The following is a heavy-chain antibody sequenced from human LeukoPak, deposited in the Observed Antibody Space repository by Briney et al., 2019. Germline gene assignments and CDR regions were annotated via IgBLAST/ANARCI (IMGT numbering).Heavy chain of an antibody. Sequence: PSETLSLTCTVSGGSISSYYWSWIRQPPGKGLEWIGYIYYSGSTNYNPSLKSRVTISVDTSKNQFSLKLSSVTAADTAVYCCARHSRGTTIFGVLLEYWGQGTLVTVSS. CDR2: IYYSGST. D-gene: IGHD3-3*01. CDR1: GGSISSYY. CDR3: ARHSRGTTIFGVLLEY. J-gene: IGHJ4*02. V-gene: IGHV4-59*08.